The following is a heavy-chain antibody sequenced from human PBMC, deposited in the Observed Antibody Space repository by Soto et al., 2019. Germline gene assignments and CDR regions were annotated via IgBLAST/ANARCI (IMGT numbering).Heavy chain of an antibody. D-gene: IGHD2-2*01. Sequence: SVKVSCKASRVAFNKFIVTWVRQAPGLGLEWVGVIIPVFGTANYAQKLQGRVTITADESTSTSYMEVNNLRSEDTAVYYCAKVRYSSPMGYYYGMDVWGQGTTVTVSS. J-gene: IGHJ6*02. V-gene: IGHV1-69*13. CDR3: AKVRYSSPMGYYYGMDV. CDR1: RVAFNKFI. CDR2: IIPVFGTA.